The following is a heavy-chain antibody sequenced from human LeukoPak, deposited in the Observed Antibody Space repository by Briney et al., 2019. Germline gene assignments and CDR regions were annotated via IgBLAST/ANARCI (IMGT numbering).Heavy chain of an antibody. V-gene: IGHV4-30-4*01. D-gene: IGHD3-3*01. CDR3: ARGITIFGVVMTENWFDP. CDR1: GGSISSGDYY. Sequence: PSQTLSLTCTVSGGSISSGDYYWSWIRQPPGKGLEWIGYIYYSGSTYYNPSLKSRVTISVDTSKNQFSLKLSSVTAADTAVYYCARGITIFGVVMTENWFDPWGQGTLVTVSS. CDR2: IYYSGST. J-gene: IGHJ5*02.